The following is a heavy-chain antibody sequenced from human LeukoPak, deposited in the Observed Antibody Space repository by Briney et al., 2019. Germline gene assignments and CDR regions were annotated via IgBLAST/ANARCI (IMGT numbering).Heavy chain of an antibody. D-gene: IGHD6-19*01. Sequence: GGSLRLSCAASGFTVSSNYMSWVRQAPGKGLEWVSLIYSGGSTYYADSVKGRFTISRDNSKNTLYLQMNSLRAEDTAVYYCARDTYSSGWVRAFDIWGQGTMVTVSS. J-gene: IGHJ3*02. CDR1: GFTVSSNY. CDR2: IYSGGST. CDR3: ARDTYSSGWVRAFDI. V-gene: IGHV3-53*01.